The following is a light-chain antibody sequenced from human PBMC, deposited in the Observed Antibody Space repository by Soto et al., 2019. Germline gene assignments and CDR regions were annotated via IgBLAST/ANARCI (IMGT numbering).Light chain of an antibody. CDR2: DVS. J-gene: IGLJ1*01. Sequence: QSVLTQPASVSGSPGQSITISCTGTSSDVGGYNSVSWYQHHPGKAPKLMIYDVSNRSSGVSSRFSGSKSDNTASLTISGLQAEDEADYYCKSYTSRSTYVFGPGTKVTVL. CDR1: SSDVGGYNS. CDR3: KSYTSRSTYV. V-gene: IGLV2-14*03.